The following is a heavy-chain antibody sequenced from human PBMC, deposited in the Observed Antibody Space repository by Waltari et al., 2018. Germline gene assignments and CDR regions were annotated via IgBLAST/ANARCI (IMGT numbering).Heavy chain of an antibody. Sequence: QVQLQESGPGLVKPSETLSLTCTVSGTSISNYYWTWIRQPPGKGLEWIGYISDSGSTSYNPSLKIRVTISGDTSKNHFSLKLSSVTAADTAVYYCARTSGAAAGKFDYWGQGTLVTVSS. D-gene: IGHD6-13*01. J-gene: IGHJ4*02. CDR2: ISDSGST. V-gene: IGHV4-59*01. CDR1: GTSISNYY. CDR3: ARTSGAAAGKFDY.